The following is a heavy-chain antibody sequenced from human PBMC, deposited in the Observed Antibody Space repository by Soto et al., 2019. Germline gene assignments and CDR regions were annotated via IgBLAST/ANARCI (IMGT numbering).Heavy chain of an antibody. D-gene: IGHD5-12*01. V-gene: IGHV1-69*13. J-gene: IGHJ6*02. Sequence: ASVKVSCKASGGTFSSYAISWVRQAPGQGLEWMGGIIPIFGTANYAQKFQGRVTITADESTSTAYMELSSLRSEDTAVYYCARGGWLQTFSMDVWGQGTTVTVSS. CDR3: ARGGWLQTFSMDV. CDR1: GGTFSSYA. CDR2: IIPIFGTA.